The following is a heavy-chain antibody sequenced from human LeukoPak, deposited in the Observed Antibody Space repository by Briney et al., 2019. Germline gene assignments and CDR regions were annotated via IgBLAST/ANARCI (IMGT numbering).Heavy chain of an antibody. V-gene: IGHV3-11*05. D-gene: IGHD5-12*01. J-gene: IGHJ5*02. CDR2: ISSSSSYT. CDR3: ARERINSGRLRNWFDP. CDR1: GFTFSSYW. Sequence: GGSLRLSCAASGFTFSSYWMHWVRQVPGKGLEWVSYISSSSSYTNYADSVKGRFTISRDNAKNSLYLQMNSLRAEDTAVYYCARERINSGRLRNWFDPWGQGTLVTVSS.